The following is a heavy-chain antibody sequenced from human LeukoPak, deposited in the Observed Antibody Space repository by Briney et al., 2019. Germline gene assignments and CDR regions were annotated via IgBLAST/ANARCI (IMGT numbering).Heavy chain of an antibody. J-gene: IGHJ6*03. CDR3: AKVYTETYYYYYMDV. CDR1: GFTFSSYG. V-gene: IGHV3-30*02. CDR2: IRYDGSNK. D-gene: IGHD1-1*01. Sequence: PGGSLRLSCAASGFTFSSYGMHWVRQAPGKGLEWVAFIRYDGSNKYYADSVRGRFTISRDNSKNTLYLQMNSLRAEDTAVYYCAKVYTETYYYYYMDVWGKGTTVTVSS.